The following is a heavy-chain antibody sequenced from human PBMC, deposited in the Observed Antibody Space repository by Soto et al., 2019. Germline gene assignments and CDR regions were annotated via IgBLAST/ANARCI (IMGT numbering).Heavy chain of an antibody. Sequence: GGSLRLSCAASGFTFSSYEMNWVRQAPGKGLEWVSYISSSGSTIYYADSVKGRFTISRDNAKNSLYLQMNSLRAEDTAVYYCARGGIFCSGGSCYTDAFDIWGQGTMVTVSS. V-gene: IGHV3-48*03. CDR3: ARGGIFCSGGSCYTDAFDI. CDR1: GFTFSSYE. CDR2: ISSSGSTI. J-gene: IGHJ3*02. D-gene: IGHD2-15*01.